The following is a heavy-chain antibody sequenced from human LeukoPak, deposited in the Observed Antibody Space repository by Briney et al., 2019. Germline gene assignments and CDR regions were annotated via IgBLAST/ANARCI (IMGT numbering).Heavy chain of an antibody. D-gene: IGHD3-3*01. J-gene: IGHJ3*02. V-gene: IGHV1-69*04. CDR2: IIPILGIA. CDR3: ARERGRATYYDFWSGHDAFDI. CDR1: GGTFSSYA. Sequence: GASVKVSCKASGGTFSSYAISWVRQAPGQGLEWMGRIIPILGIANYAQKFQGRVTITAGKSTSTAYMELSSLRSEDTAVYYCARERGRATYYDFWSGHDAFDIWGQGTMVTVSS.